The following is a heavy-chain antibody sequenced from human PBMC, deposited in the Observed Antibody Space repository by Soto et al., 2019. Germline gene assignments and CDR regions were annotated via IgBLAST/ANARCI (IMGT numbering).Heavy chain of an antibody. Sequence: ASVKVSCKASGYTFTSYDINWVRQATGQGLEWMGWMNPNSGNTGYAQKFQGRVTMTRSTSISTAYMELSSLRSEDTAVYYCARGIRGRYCSGSSRYFRYYTVVWGKGTTVSVS. CDR1: GYTFTSYD. J-gene: IGHJ6*03. CDR2: MNPNSGNT. CDR3: ARGIRGRYCSGSSRYFRYYTVV. V-gene: IGHV1-8*01. D-gene: IGHD2-15*01.